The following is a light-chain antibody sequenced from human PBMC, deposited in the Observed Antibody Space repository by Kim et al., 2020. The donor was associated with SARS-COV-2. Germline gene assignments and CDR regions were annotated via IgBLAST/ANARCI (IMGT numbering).Light chain of an antibody. V-gene: IGLV3-19*01. CDR1: SLRSYY. CDR2: GRN. J-gene: IGLJ2*01. CDR3: QSRDSGGNVV. Sequence: SSELTQDPAMSVALGQTVRITCQGDSLRSYYATWYQQKPRQAPFLVMYGRNSRPSGVPDRFSGSTSGNTASLTISGAQAEDEADFYCQSRDSGGNVVFGGGTQLTVL.